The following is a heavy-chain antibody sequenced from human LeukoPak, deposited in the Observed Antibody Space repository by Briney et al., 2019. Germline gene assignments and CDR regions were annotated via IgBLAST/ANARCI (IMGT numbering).Heavy chain of an antibody. J-gene: IGHJ4*02. D-gene: IGHD6-13*01. CDR2: ISVYNGDT. V-gene: IGHV1-18*01. CDR1: GYTFANYG. Sequence: APVKVSCKASGYTFANYGISSVRQAPGQGREWVGEISVYNGDTNSAQKLQGRVTITTDTSTSTAYMELRSLRSDDTALYYCARDGAAAGRTFDYCGQGTLVTVSS. CDR3: ARDGAAAGRTFDY.